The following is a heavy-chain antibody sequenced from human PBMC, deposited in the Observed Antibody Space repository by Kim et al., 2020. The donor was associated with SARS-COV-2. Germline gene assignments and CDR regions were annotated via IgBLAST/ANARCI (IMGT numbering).Heavy chain of an antibody. CDR2: INHSGST. D-gene: IGHD3-9*01. CDR1: GGSFSGYY. J-gene: IGHJ5*02. V-gene: IGHV4-34*01. Sequence: SESLSLTCAVYGGSFSGYYWSWIRKPPGKGLEWIGEINHSGSTNYNPSLKSRVTISVDTSKNQFSLKLSSVTAADTAVYYCARDTILTGYNWFDPWGQGT. CDR3: ARDTILTGYNWFDP.